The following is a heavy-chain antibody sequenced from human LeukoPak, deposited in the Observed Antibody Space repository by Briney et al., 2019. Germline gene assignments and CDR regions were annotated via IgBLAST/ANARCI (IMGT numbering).Heavy chain of an antibody. CDR3: ARLTYSYVPFIYY. J-gene: IGHJ4*02. V-gene: IGHV1-8*01. D-gene: IGHD5-18*01. CDR2: MNPNSGNT. CDR1: GYTFTSYD. Sequence: ASVKVSCKASGYTFTSYDINWVRQATGQGLEWMGWMNPNSGNTGYAQKFQGRVTMTRNTSISTAYMELSSLRSEDTAVYYCARLTYSYVPFIYYWGQGTLVTVSS.